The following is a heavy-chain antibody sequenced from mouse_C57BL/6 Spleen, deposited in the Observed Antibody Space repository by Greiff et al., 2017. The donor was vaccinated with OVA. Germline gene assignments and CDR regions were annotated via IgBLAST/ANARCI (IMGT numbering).Heavy chain of an antibody. J-gene: IGHJ4*01. D-gene: IGHD2-3*01. CDR1: GYTFTSYW. CDR3: ARGFYDGYLYAMDY. Sequence: QVQLQQPGAELVRPGSSVKLSCKASGYTFTSYWMDWVKQRPGQGLELIGNIYPSDSETHYNQKFKDKATLTVDKSSSTAYMQRSSLTSEDSAVYYRARGFYDGYLYAMDYWGQGTSVTVSS. V-gene: IGHV1-61*01. CDR2: IYPSDSET.